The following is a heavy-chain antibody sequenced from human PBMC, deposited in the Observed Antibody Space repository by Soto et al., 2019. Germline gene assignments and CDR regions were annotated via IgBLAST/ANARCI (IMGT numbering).Heavy chain of an antibody. J-gene: IGHJ4*01. CDR1: GFTFGSYW. D-gene: IGHD3-10*01. Sequence: PGGSLRLSCAASGFTFGSYWMSWVRQAPGKGPEWLATIKWDASEKKYVDSVKGRFTTSRDNAQNALYLQMDSLRAEETLVYYCARDSGYGSRASVNHGLDYWGEGTLVTVSS. CDR2: IKWDASEK. CDR3: ARDSGYGSRASVNHGLDY. V-gene: IGHV3-7*01.